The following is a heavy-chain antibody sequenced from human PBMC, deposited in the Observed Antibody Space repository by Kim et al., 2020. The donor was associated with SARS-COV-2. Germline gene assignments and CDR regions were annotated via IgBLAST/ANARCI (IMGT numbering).Heavy chain of an antibody. CDR2: IDPSDSYT. CDR3: ARRPYYDILTGYYYYYGMDV. CDR1: GYSFTSYW. D-gene: IGHD3-9*01. V-gene: IGHV5-10-1*01. Sequence: GESLTISCKGSGYSFTSYWISWVRQMPGKGLEWMGRIDPSDSYTNYSPSFQGHVTISADKSISTAYLQWSSLKASDTAMYYCARRPYYDILTGYYYYYGMDVWGQGTTVTVSS. J-gene: IGHJ6*02.